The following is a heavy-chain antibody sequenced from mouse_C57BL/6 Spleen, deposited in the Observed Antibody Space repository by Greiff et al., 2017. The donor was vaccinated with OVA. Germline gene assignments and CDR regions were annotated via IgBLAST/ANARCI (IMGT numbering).Heavy chain of an antibody. J-gene: IGHJ4*01. CDR3: ARDYSNYDAMDY. CDR2: INPSNGGT. D-gene: IGHD2-5*01. Sequence: QVQLKQPGTELVKPGASVKLSCKASGYTFTSYWMHWVKQRPGQGLEWIGNINPSNGGTNYNEKFKSKATLTVDKSSSTAYMQRSSLTSEDSAVYYCARDYSNYDAMDYWGQGTSVTVSS. V-gene: IGHV1-53*01. CDR1: GYTFTSYW.